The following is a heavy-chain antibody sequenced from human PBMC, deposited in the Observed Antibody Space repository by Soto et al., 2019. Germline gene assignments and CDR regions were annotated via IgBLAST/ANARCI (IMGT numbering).Heavy chain of an antibody. CDR1: GFVFSASA. CDR2: IRSEAHSYAT. CDR3: ARYDTFDY. J-gene: IGHJ4*02. V-gene: IGHV3-73*01. Sequence: GXSLRLSCAASGFVFSASAMHCVRQAPGKRPEWVGRIRSEAHSYATGYSASLKGRFTISRDDSKNTAYLQMTGLETGDTAVYYCARYDTFDYWGQGTQVTVSS. D-gene: IGHD3-9*01.